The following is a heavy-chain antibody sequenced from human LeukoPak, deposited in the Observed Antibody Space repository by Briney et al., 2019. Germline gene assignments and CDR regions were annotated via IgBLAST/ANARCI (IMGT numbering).Heavy chain of an antibody. CDR3: AREGIDGYNYFDY. V-gene: IGHV3-66*01. D-gene: IGHD5-24*01. J-gene: IGHJ4*02. CDR2: IYSGGST. Sequence: GGSLRLSCVASGFNVSNNYMSWVRQAPGKGLEWVSVIYSGGSTNYADSVKGRFIISRDNSKSTLFLQMNSLRAEDTAVYYCAREGIDGYNYFDYWGQGTLASVSS. CDR1: GFNVSNNY.